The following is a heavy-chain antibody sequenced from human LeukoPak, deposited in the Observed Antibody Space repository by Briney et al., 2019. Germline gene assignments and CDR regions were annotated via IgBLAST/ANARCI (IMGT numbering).Heavy chain of an antibody. D-gene: IGHD6-19*01. CDR1: GFIFSSYG. J-gene: IGHJ4*02. V-gene: IGHV3-33*06. CDR2: IWHDGSAE. CDR3: AKDNRGGWSGYFDQ. Sequence: PGGSLRLSCAASGFIFSSYGMYWVRQAPGKGLEWVAVIWHDGSAEFYADSVKGRFSISRDDSKNTVYLQVNSLRAEDTALYYCAKDNRGGWSGYFDQWGQGTLVTVSS.